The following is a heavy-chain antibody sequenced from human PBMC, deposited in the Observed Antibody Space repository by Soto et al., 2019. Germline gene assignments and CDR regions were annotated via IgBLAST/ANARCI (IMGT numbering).Heavy chain of an antibody. J-gene: IGHJ6*02. Sequence: GGSLRLSCAASGFTFSKAWMSWVRQTPGKGLEWVGRIQTKTDGGTTEYAAPVKGRFILSRDDSKNTVYLQMNGLKTEDTGVYYCTTAVTPRPPPHYYYYGMDVWSQGTTVT. CDR1: GFTFSKAW. CDR3: TTAVTPRPPPHYYYYGMDV. D-gene: IGHD6-6*01. V-gene: IGHV3-15*01. CDR2: IQTKTDGGTT.